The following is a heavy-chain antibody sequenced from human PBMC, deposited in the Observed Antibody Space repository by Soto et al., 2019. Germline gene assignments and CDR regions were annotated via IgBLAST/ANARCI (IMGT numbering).Heavy chain of an antibody. Sequence: QVQLVQSGAEVKKPGASVKVSCKASGYTFTGYYMHWVRQAPGQGLEWMGWINPNSGGTNYAQKFQGWVTMTRDTSISTAYMELSRLRSDDTAVYYCAREGGYSSPDYYYYGMDVWGQGNTVTVSS. CDR3: AREGGYSSPDYYYYGMDV. D-gene: IGHD6-13*01. J-gene: IGHJ6*02. V-gene: IGHV1-2*04. CDR1: GYTFTGYY. CDR2: INPNSGGT.